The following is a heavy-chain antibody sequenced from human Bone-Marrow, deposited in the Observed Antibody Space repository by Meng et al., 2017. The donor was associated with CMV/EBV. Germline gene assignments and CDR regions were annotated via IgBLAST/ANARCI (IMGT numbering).Heavy chain of an antibody. J-gene: IGHJ4*02. Sequence: GESLKISCVASGFSFSDYWMTWVRQAPGKGLEWVSSISSRSSYIYYADSVKGRFTISRDNAKNSLYLQMSSLRAEDTAVYYCASEIGNYYDISGYYFLGYFDCWGQGTQVTVSS. CDR2: ISSRSSYI. CDR1: GFSFSDYW. D-gene: IGHD3-22*01. CDR3: ASEIGNYYDISGYYFLGYFDC. V-gene: IGHV3-21*01.